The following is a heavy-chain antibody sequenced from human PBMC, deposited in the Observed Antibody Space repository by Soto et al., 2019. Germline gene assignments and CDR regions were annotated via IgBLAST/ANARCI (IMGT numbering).Heavy chain of an antibody. D-gene: IGHD6-19*01. CDR3: ASSDGPGIAVAGNYWGLDV. Sequence: PSETLSLTCTVSGGSISSSSYYWGWIRQPPGKGLEWISSIYYSGSTYYNPSLKSRVTISTATSKNPFSLNLSSVTAADTAEYYCASSDGPGIAVAGNYWGLDVWGRGTPVTVSS. J-gene: IGHJ2*01. CDR2: IYYSGST. CDR1: GGSISSSSYY. V-gene: IGHV4-39*01.